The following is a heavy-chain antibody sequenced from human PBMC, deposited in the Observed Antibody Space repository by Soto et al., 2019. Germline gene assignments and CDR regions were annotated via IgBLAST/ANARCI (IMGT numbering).Heavy chain of an antibody. J-gene: IGHJ4*02. D-gene: IGHD4-17*01. CDR1: GFTFSSYS. CDR2: IYSGGST. CDR3: ARGFGLKYGDFRRQGSD. V-gene: IGHV3-66*01. Sequence: EVQLVESGGGLVKPGGSLRLSCAASGFTFSSYSMNWVRQAPGKGLEWVSVIYSGGSTYYADSVKGRFTISRDNSKNTLYLQMNSLRAEDTAVYYCARGFGLKYGDFRRQGSDWGQGTLVTVSS.